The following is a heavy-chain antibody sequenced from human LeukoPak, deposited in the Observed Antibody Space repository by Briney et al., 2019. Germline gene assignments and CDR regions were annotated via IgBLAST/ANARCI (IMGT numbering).Heavy chain of an antibody. Sequence: GGSLRLSCAAPGFTFDDYAMHWVRQAPGKGLEWVSGISWNSGSIGYADSVKGRFTISRDNAKNSLYLQMNSLRAEDTALYYCAKDLKDSSGSSFDYWGQGTLVTVSS. V-gene: IGHV3-9*01. D-gene: IGHD3-22*01. CDR2: ISWNSGSI. CDR1: GFTFDDYA. CDR3: AKDLKDSSGSSFDY. J-gene: IGHJ4*02.